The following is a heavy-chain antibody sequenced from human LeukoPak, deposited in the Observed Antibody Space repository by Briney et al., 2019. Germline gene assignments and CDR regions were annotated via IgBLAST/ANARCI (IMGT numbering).Heavy chain of an antibody. CDR2: IYSGGST. Sequence: GGSLRLSCAASGFTVSSNYMSWVRQAPGKGLEWVSVIYSGGSTYYADSVKGRFTISRDNSKNTLYLQMNSLRAEDTAVYYCAKEPYRYSYGYGYFDYWGQGTLVTVSS. CDR1: GFTVSSNY. V-gene: IGHV3-66*02. D-gene: IGHD5-18*01. J-gene: IGHJ4*02. CDR3: AKEPYRYSYGYGYFDY.